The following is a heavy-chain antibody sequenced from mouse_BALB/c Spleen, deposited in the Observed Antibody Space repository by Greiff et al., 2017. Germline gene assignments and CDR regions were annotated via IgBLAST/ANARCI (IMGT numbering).Heavy chain of an antibody. Sequence: EVLLVESAGDLVKPGGSLKLSCAASGFTFSSYGMSWVRQTPDKRLEWVATISSGGSYTYYPDSVKGRFTISRDNAKNTLYLQMSSLKSEDTARYYCARLVITYYFDNWGKGTTHTVSS. D-gene: IGHD2-4*01. CDR2: ISSGGSYT. CDR1: GFTFSSYG. CDR3: ARLVITYYFDN. V-gene: IGHV5-6*01. J-gene: IGHJ2*01.